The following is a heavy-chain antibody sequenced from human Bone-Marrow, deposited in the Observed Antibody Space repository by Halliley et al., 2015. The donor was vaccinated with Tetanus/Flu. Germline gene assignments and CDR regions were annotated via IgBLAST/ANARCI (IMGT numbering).Heavy chain of an antibody. D-gene: IGHD3-16*01. CDR3: AKAFGAFLLTSYGMDV. CDR2: ISYDGSSE. J-gene: IGHJ6*02. CDR1: GVTFSEYG. V-gene: IGHV3-30*18. Sequence: SLRLSCAASGVTFSEYGMHWVRQAPGKGLEWVAVISYDGSSENYADSVKGRFTVSRDNSQNTLYLQMNSLSPEDTAVYYCAKAFGAFLLTSYGMDVWGQGTTVTVSS.